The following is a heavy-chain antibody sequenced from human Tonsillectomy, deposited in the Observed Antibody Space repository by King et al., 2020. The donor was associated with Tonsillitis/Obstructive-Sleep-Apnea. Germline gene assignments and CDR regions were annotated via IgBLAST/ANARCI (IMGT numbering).Heavy chain of an antibody. D-gene: IGHD3-22*01. CDR2: IYPGDSDT. CDR1: GYSFTSYW. J-gene: IGHJ5*02. V-gene: IGHV5-51*03. Sequence: VQLVQSGAEVKKPGESLKISCKGSGYSFTSYWIGWVRQMPGKGLEWMGIIYPGDSDTRYSQSFPGQVTISADKSISTAYLQWSSLKAADTAMYYCARLGYYDISGYHPGGGSWRQGTLVTVSS. CDR3: ARLGYYDISGYHPGGGS.